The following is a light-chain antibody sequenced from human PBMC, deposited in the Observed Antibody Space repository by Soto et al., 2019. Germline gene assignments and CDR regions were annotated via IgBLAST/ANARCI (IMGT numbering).Light chain of an antibody. CDR3: QQSYRTSFT. Sequence: DIQMTQSPSSLSASVGDRVTITCRASQNIIIYLNWYQQKPGKAPNLLIYAASSLQSGVPSRFSGSGSGTDFTLTISSLQPEDFATYYCQQSYRTSFTFGPGTKVAIK. J-gene: IGKJ3*01. CDR1: QNIIIY. CDR2: AAS. V-gene: IGKV1-39*01.